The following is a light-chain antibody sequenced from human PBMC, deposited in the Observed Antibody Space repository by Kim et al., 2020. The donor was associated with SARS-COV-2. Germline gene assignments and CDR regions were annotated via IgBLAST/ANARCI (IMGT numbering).Light chain of an antibody. CDR1: STNIEAGND. CDR3: QSYDSSLSGSVV. CDR2: GNS. V-gene: IGLV1-40*01. Sequence: LTITCTGTSTNIEAGNDVHLYQQLPGTAPNILIYGNSNRPSGVPDRFSGSKSGTSASLAITGLQAEDEADYYCQSYDSSLSGSVVFGGGTQLTVL. J-gene: IGLJ2*01.